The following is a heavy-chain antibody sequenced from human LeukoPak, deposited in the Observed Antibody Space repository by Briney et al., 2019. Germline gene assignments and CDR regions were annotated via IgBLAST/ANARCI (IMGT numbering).Heavy chain of an antibody. CDR3: ARGPTQYQLLTNWFDP. V-gene: IGHV1-69*06. CDR1: GGTFSSYA. J-gene: IGHJ5*02. D-gene: IGHD2-2*01. CDR2: IIPIFGTA. Sequence: SVKVSCNASGGTFSSYAISWVRQAPGQGLEWMGGIIPIFGTANYAQKFQGRVTITADKSTSTAYMELSSLRSEDTAVYYCARGPTQYQLLTNWFDPWGQGTLVTVSS.